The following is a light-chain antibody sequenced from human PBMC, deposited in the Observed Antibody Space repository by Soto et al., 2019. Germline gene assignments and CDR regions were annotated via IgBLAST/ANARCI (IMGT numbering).Light chain of an antibody. CDR1: SSDVGGYNF. CDR3: SSYTNSSTLGG. Sequence: QSALTQPASVSGSPGQSITFSCTGTSSDVGGYNFVSWYQHHPGKAPKLIIYEVSNRPSGVSNRFSASKSGNTASLTISGPQAEDEADYYCSSYTNSSTLGGFGGGTKVTVL. V-gene: IGLV2-14*01. CDR2: EVS. J-gene: IGLJ2*01.